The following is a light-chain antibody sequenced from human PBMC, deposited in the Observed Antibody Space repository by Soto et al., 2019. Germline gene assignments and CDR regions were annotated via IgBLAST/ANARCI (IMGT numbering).Light chain of an antibody. CDR3: QQYGSSGRT. V-gene: IGKV3-20*01. CDR1: QSVSSY. CDR2: GAS. Sequence: EIVMTQSLATLSLSTVERATLSCRASQSVSSYLAWYQQKPGQAPRLLIYGASSRATGIPDRFSGSGSGTDFTLTISRLEPEDFAVYYCQQYGSSGRTFGQGTKVDIK. J-gene: IGKJ1*01.